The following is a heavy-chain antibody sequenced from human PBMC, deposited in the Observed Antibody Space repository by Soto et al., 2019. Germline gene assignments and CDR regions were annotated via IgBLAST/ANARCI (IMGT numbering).Heavy chain of an antibody. CDR1: GGSISSGGYS. D-gene: IGHD3-3*01. Sequence: PSETLSLTCAVSGGSISSGGYSWSWIRQPPGKGLEWIGEINHSGSTNYNPSLKSRVTISVDKSKNQFSLKLSSVTAADTAVYYCARRGYDFWSGYYPNDAFDIWGQGTMVTVSS. CDR3: ARRGYDFWSGYYPNDAFDI. J-gene: IGHJ3*02. CDR2: INHSGST. V-gene: IGHV4-30-2*01.